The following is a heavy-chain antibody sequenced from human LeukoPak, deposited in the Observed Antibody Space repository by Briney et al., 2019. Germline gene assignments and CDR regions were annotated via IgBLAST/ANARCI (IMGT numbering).Heavy chain of an antibody. CDR2: IIPIFGTA. D-gene: IGHD3-10*01. J-gene: IGHJ5*02. CDR3: ARRTMVRGVRNWFDP. Sequence: SVKVSCKASGGTFSSYSISWVRQAPGQGLEWMGGIIPIFGTANYAQKFQGRVTITADKSTSTAYMELSSLRSEDTAVYYCARRTMVRGVRNWFDPWGQGTLVTVSS. V-gene: IGHV1-69*06. CDR1: GGTFSSYS.